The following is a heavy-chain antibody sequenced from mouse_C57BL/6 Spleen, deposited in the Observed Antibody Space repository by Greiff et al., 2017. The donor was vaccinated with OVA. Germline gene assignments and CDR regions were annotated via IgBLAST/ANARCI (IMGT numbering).Heavy chain of an antibody. Sequence: EVQGVESGGGLVKPGGSLKLSCAASGFTFSDYGMHWVRQAPEKGLEWVAYISSGSSTIYYADTVKGRFTISRDNAKNTLFLQMTSLRSEDTVMYYCASAPYYAMDYWGQGTSVTVSS. J-gene: IGHJ4*01. CDR2: ISSGSSTI. D-gene: IGHD6-1*01. V-gene: IGHV5-17*01. CDR3: ASAPYYAMDY. CDR1: GFTFSDYG.